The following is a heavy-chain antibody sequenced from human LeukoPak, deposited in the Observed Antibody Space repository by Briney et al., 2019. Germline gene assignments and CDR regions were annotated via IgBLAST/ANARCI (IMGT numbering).Heavy chain of an antibody. J-gene: IGHJ4*02. Sequence: GGSLRLSCAASGFTFSTYAMSWVRQAPGKGLEWVSCVNGRGVSTYYADSVKGRFTISKDNSKNTLYLQMSSLRADDTAIYYCARGAYYDCSGSLDYWGQGTLVTVSS. CDR3: ARGAYYDCSGSLDY. CDR1: GFTFSTYA. CDR2: VNGRGVST. D-gene: IGHD3-22*01. V-gene: IGHV3-23*01.